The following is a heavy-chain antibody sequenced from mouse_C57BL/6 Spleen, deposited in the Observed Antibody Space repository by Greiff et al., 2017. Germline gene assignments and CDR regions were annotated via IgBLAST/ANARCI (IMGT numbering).Heavy chain of an antibody. J-gene: IGHJ2*01. Sequence: QVQLQQSGAELVRPGTSVKVSCKASGYAFTNYLIEWVKQRPGQGLEWIGVINSGSGGTNYNEKFKGKATLTADKSSSTAYLQLSSLTSEDAAVYFCARGMGVYYDYFDYWGQGTTLTVSS. CDR1: GYAFTNYL. CDR2: INSGSGGT. CDR3: ARGMGVYYDYFDY. V-gene: IGHV1-54*01. D-gene: IGHD2-4*01.